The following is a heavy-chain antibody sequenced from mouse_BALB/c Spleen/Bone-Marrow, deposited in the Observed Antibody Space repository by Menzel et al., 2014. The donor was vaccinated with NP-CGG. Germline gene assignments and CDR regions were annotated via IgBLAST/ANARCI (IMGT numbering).Heavy chain of an antibody. CDR3: ARGKTGFYGMDY. V-gene: IGHV1-4*01. D-gene: IGHD4-1*01. Sequence: VQLVESGAELARPGASVKMSFKASGYTFTNYTMHWVKQRPGQGLEWIGYINPSSGYTNYNQKFKDTATLTADKSSSTAYMQLSSLTSADSAVYYCARGKTGFYGMDYWGQGASVTVSS. CDR2: INPSSGYT. CDR1: GYTFTNYT. J-gene: IGHJ4*01.